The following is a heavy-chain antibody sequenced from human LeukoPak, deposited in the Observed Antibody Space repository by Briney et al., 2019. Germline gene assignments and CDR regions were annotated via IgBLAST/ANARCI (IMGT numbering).Heavy chain of an antibody. CDR2: IRYDGSNK. CDR3: AKAAGYSSGWSDYYFDY. Sequence: GGSLRLSCAASGFTISSYGMHWVRQAPGKGLEWVAFIRYDGSNKYYADSVRGRFTISRDNSKNTLYLQMNSLRAEDTAVYYCAKAAGYSSGWSDYYFDYWGQGTLVTVSS. CDR1: GFTISSYG. D-gene: IGHD6-19*01. J-gene: IGHJ4*02. V-gene: IGHV3-30*02.